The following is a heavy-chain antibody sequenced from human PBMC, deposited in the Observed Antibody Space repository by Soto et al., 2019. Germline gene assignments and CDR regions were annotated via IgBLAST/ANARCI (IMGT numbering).Heavy chain of an antibody. CDR3: AGPTLAREFVY. V-gene: IGHV1-2*02. J-gene: IGHJ5*01. D-gene: IGHD6-6*01. Sequence: ASVKVSCKASGYTFTGYYLHWVRQAPGQGLEWMGWINPNNGDTSYAQNLQDRVTMTRDTAIGTAYMELTSLRSDDTAVYYCAGPTLAREFVYWGHGTLVTVSS. CDR1: GYTFTGYY. CDR2: INPNNGDT.